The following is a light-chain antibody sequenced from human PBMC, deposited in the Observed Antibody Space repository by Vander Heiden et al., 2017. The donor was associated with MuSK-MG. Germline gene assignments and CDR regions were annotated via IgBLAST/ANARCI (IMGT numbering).Light chain of an antibody. CDR1: QGVSSY. J-gene: IGKJ4*01. Sequence: EIVLTQSPATLSLSPGERATLSCRASQGVSSYLAWYQQKPVQAPRLLIYDASNSANGIPDRFSGSGPGTDFTLTSSSRVPADFAVYYWQQRSNWLTFGGGTKVEIK. CDR2: DAS. V-gene: IGKV3D-11*01. CDR3: QQRSNWLT.